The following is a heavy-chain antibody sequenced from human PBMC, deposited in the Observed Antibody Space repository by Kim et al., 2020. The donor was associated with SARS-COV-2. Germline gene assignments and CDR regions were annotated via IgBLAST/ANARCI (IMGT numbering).Heavy chain of an antibody. D-gene: IGHD3-22*01. Sequence: ASVKVSCKASGYTFTSYYMHWVRQAPGQGLEWMGIINPSGGSTSYAQKFQGRVTMTRDTSTSTVCMELSSLRSEDTAVYYCARDYYDSSGYYEPRRGWFDPWGQGTLVTVSS. CDR2: INPSGGST. V-gene: IGHV1-46*01. CDR3: ARDYYDSSGYYEPRRGWFDP. CDR1: GYTFTSYY. J-gene: IGHJ5*02.